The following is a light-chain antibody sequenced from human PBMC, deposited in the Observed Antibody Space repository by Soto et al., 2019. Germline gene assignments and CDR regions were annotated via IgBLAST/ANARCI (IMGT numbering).Light chain of an antibody. CDR1: QSVSSY. CDR3: QQYNNWSPWT. CDR2: GAS. J-gene: IGKJ1*01. Sequence: EIVLTQSPATLSLSPGERATLSCRANQSVSSYLAWYQHKPGQAPRLLIFGASTRATGIPARLSGSGSETEFTLTISSLQSEDFAVYYCQQYNNWSPWTFGQGTKVDIK. V-gene: IGKV3-15*01.